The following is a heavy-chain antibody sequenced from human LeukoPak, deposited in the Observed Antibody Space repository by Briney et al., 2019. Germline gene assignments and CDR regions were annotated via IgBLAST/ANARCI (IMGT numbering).Heavy chain of an antibody. D-gene: IGHD6-13*01. J-gene: IGHJ4*02. CDR1: GYSISSGYY. Sequence: SETLSLTCAVSGYSISSGYYWACIRQPPGKGLEGIGRIYHSGSTYYNPSLKSRVTISVDTSKNQFSLKLSSVTAADTAVYYCASRWGKTSSSSWYVYWGQGTLVTVSS. V-gene: IGHV4-38-2*01. CDR3: ASRWGKTSSSSWYVY. CDR2: IYHSGST.